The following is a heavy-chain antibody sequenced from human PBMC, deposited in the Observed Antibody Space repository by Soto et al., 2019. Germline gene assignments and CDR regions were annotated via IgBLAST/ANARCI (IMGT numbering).Heavy chain of an antibody. CDR1: GFSLSTSGVG. D-gene: IGHD6-13*01. V-gene: IGHV2-5*02. CDR2: ICWDDDK. CDR3: AHSGIADFDY. J-gene: IGHJ4*02. Sequence: QITLKESGPTLVKPTQTLTLTCTFSGFSLSTSGVGVGWIRQPPGKALDWLALICWDDDKRYSPSLKSRLTISKDTTIILVVLTIINMDPVDKATYYCAHSGIADFDYWGQGTLVTVSS.